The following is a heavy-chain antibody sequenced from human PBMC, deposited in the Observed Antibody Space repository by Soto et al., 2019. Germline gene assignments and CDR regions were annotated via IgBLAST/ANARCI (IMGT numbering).Heavy chain of an antibody. CDR2: MFYSGLT. J-gene: IGHJ6*02. CDR3: APLTVSLSGPYGIHV. Sequence: SETLSLTCSVSGYSVSSSDYYWAWIRQPPGKGLEWIGSMFYSGLTYYNPSLKSRVTLSVDTSKNHFSVRLISVTAADTAVYYCAPLTVSLSGPYGIHVWGQGTTVTVSS. CDR1: GYSVSSSDYY. V-gene: IGHV4-39*01. D-gene: IGHD2-15*01.